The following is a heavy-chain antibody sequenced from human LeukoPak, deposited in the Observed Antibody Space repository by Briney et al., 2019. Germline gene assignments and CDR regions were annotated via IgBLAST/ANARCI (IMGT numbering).Heavy chain of an antibody. J-gene: IGHJ4*02. Sequence: PSETLSLTCAVPGGSISSSNWWSWVRQPPGKGLEWIGEIYHSGSTNYNPSLKSRVTISVDKSKNQFTLKLSSVTAADTAVYYCARRGYCSGGSCYHYFDYWGQGTLVTVSS. CDR2: IYHSGST. CDR3: ARRGYCSGGSCYHYFDY. D-gene: IGHD2-15*01. CDR1: GGSISSSNW. V-gene: IGHV4-4*02.